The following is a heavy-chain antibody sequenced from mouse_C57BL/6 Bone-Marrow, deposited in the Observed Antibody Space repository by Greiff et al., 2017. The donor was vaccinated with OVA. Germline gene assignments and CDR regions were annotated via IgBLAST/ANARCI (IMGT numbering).Heavy chain of an antibody. D-gene: IGHD2-1*01. J-gene: IGHJ3*01. CDR3: TEGNSDWFAY. CDR2: ISSGGDYI. Sequence: EVKLMESGEGLVKPGGSLKLSCAASGFTFSSYAMSWVRQTPEKRLEWVGYISSGGDYIYYADNVKGRVTISRDNARNTLYLQMSSLKSEDTAMYYCTEGNSDWFAYWGQGTLVTVSA. CDR1: GFTFSSYA. V-gene: IGHV5-9-1*02.